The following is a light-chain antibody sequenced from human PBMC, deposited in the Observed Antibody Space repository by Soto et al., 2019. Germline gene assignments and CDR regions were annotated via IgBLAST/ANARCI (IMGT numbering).Light chain of an antibody. J-gene: IGLJ1*01. Sequence: GSPGQSITISCTGTSSDVGGYNYVSWYQQHPGKAPKLMIYDVSNRPSGVSNRFSGSKSGNTASLTISGLQAEDEADYYCSSYTSSSTPYVFGTGTKVTVL. V-gene: IGLV2-14*04. CDR3: SSYTSSSTPYV. CDR2: DVS. CDR1: SSDVGGYNY.